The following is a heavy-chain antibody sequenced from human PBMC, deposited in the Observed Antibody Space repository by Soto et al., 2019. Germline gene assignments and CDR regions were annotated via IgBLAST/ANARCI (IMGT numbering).Heavy chain of an antibody. Sequence: PGGSLRLSCTASGFSFRTYAMTWFRQAPGKGLEWVSAISGSAGTFYATSVKGRFTISRDNSRSTVYLEMHSLRAEDSAIYYCAKEKDYDFTWGSDRYTSHHWGRGTPVTVSS. CDR1: GFSFRTYA. CDR3: AKEKDYDFTWGSDRYTSHH. J-gene: IGHJ5*02. CDR2: ISGSAGT. V-gene: IGHV3-23*01. D-gene: IGHD3-16*02.